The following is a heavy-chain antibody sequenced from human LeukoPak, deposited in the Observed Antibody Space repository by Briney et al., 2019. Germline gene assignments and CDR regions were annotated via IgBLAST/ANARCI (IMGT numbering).Heavy chain of an antibody. Sequence: ASVKVSCKASGYTFTSYGISWVRQAPGQGLEWMGWISAYNGNTNYAQKLQGRVTMTTDTSTSTAYIELRSLRSDDTAVYYCARGGEIWFGDADFPRFDYWGQGTLVTVSS. CDR2: ISAYNGNT. J-gene: IGHJ4*02. CDR3: ARGGEIWFGDADFPRFDY. V-gene: IGHV1-18*04. CDR1: GYTFTSYG. D-gene: IGHD3-10*01.